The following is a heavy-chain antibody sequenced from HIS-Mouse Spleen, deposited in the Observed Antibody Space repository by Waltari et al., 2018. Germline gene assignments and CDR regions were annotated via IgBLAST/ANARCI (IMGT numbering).Heavy chain of an antibody. V-gene: IGHV4-39*07. J-gene: IGHJ2*01. Sequence: QLQLQESGPGLVKPSETLSLTCTVSGGSRSSRSYYWGWRCQPPGKGLEWIGSIYYSGSTYYNPSLKSRVTISVDTSKNQFSLKLSSVTAADTAVYYCAREIPYSSSWYDWYFDLWGRGTLVTVSS. D-gene: IGHD6-13*01. CDR2: IYYSGST. CDR1: GGSRSSRSYY. CDR3: AREIPYSSSWYDWYFDL.